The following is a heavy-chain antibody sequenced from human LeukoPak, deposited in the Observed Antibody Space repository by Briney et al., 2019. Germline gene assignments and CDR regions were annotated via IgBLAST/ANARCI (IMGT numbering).Heavy chain of an antibody. Sequence: QTGGSLRLSCAASGFTFSGSAMHWVRQASGKGLEWVGRIRSKANSYATAYAASVKGRFTISRDDSKNTAYLQMNSLKTEDTAVYYCARVSGKYSLDYWGQGTLVTVSS. V-gene: IGHV3-73*01. D-gene: IGHD2-15*01. CDR3: ARVSGKYSLDY. J-gene: IGHJ4*02. CDR2: IRSKANSYAT. CDR1: GFTFSGSA.